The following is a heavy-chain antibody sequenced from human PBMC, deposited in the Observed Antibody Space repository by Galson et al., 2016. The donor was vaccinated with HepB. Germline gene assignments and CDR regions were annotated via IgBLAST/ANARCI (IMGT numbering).Heavy chain of an antibody. CDR1: GYTFTNYV. CDR2: INPSGGTR. J-gene: IGHJ4*02. D-gene: IGHD3-3*02. Sequence: SVKVSCKASGYTFTNYVMHWVRQAPGEGLEWMGMINPSGGTRFYARKFQGRVTMTRDTSTRTPYMDLTSLRSEDTAVYYCARYPGVVASIFLAYWGQGTLVTVSS. CDR3: ARYPGVVASIFLAY. V-gene: IGHV1-46*01.